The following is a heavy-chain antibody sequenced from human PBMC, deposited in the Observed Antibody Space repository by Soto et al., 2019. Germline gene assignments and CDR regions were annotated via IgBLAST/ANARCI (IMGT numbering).Heavy chain of an antibody. V-gene: IGHV4-59*01. CDR1: GGSISSYY. CDR3: ARVTLSWFDP. Sequence: QVQLQESGPGLVKPSETLSLTCTVSGGSISSYYWSWIRQPPGKGLEWIGYIYYSGSTNYNPSLKSRVTISVDTSKNQFSLKLSSVTAADTDVYYCARVTLSWFDPWGQGTLVTVSS. CDR2: IYYSGST. J-gene: IGHJ5*02.